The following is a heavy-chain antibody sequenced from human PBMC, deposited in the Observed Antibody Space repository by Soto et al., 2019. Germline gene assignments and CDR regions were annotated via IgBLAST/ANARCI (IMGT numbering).Heavy chain of an antibody. J-gene: IGHJ4*02. Sequence: PGGSLRLSCAASGFTFSNYAMSWVRQAPGKGPEWVSAISSSGSNTYYADSVKGRFTISRDNSKNTLYLQMSSLRAEDTAVYYCASRAYYDSSGYYYYYFEYWGQGTLVTVSS. CDR2: ISSSGSNT. CDR3: ASRAYYDSSGYYYYYFEY. V-gene: IGHV3-23*01. D-gene: IGHD3-22*01. CDR1: GFTFSNYA.